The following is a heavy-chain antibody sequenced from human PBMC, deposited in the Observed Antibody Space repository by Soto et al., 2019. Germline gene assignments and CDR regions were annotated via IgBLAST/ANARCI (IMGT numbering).Heavy chain of an antibody. V-gene: IGHV1-69*02. CDR3: ATGALTFGGVLNA. Sequence: QVQLVQSGADVKKPGSSVKVSCKASGATFSSSTFTWVRQAPGQGLEWMGRIIPMFGITNSAQKFQGRLGMTADDSTNTVFMDMSSLRSDDTAIYYCATGALTFGGVLNAWGQGTLVTVSS. CDR2: IIPMFGIT. D-gene: IGHD3-16*01. CDR1: GATFSSST. J-gene: IGHJ4*02.